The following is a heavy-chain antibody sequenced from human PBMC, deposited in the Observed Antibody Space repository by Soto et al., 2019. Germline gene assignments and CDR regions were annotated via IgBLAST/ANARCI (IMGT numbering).Heavy chain of an antibody. Sequence: QVQLVQSGGEVKKPGASVKVSCKTSGYSFTTYGISWVRQAPGQGLEWMGWISAYNGNTNYAQKLQGRVTMTTDTSTSTAYMELRSLRSADTAVYYCAREVPAPYYYYGMDVWGQGSTVTVSS. CDR2: ISAYNGNT. CDR3: AREVPAPYYYYGMDV. V-gene: IGHV1-18*01. CDR1: GYSFTTYG. J-gene: IGHJ6*02.